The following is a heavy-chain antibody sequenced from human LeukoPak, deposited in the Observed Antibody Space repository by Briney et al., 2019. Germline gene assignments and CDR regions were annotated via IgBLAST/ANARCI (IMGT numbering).Heavy chain of an antibody. J-gene: IGHJ4*02. CDR2: ISSSSSTM. CDR3: ARGYDSLDY. Sequence: GGSLRLSCAASGFIFNNSSMNWVRQAPGKGLEWVSYISSSSSTMYYADSGKGRFTISRDNGKNSLYLQMNSLRAEDTAVYYCARGYDSLDYWGQGTLVTVSS. V-gene: IGHV3-48*04. CDR1: GFIFNNSS. D-gene: IGHD3-22*01.